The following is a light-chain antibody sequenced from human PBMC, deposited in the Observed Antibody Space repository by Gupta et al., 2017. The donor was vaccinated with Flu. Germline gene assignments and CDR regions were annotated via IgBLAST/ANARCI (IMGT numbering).Light chain of an antibody. V-gene: IGKV2-28*01. CDR1: KSLLNTNGYIY. J-gene: IGKJ5*01. CDR3: MQALQASPIT. CDR2: LAS. Sequence: IVMTQSPLSLTVTPGESASISCRSSKSLLNTNGYIYLDWYVQKPGQSPQHLIFLASNRASGVPDSFSGSGSGTDFTLKISRVEAEDVGIYYCMQALQASPITFGEGTRLQIK.